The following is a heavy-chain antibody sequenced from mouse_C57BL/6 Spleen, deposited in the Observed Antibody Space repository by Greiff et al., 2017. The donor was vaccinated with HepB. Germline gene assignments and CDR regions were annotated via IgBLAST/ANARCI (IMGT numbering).Heavy chain of an antibody. V-gene: IGHV1-82*01. CDR2: IYPGDGDT. CDR3: ARAAQAMDY. J-gene: IGHJ4*01. Sequence: QVQLQQSGPELVKPGASVKISCKASGYAFSSSWMNWVKQRPGKGLEWIGRIYPGDGDTNYNGKFKGKATLTADKSSSTAYMQRSSLTSEDSAVYFCARAAQAMDYWGQGTSVTVSS. CDR1: GYAFSSSW. D-gene: IGHD3-2*02.